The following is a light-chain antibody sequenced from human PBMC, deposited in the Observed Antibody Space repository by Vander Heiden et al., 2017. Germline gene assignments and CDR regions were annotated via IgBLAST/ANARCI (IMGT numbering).Light chain of an antibody. CDR3: AAWDASLSGWV. J-gene: IGLJ3*02. Sequence: QSVLTQPPSASGTPGQRVTISCSGSSANLGSNYVYWYQQLPGPAPKLLIFSNNQRPSGVPARFSASKPGTSASLAISGLRSADEADYYCAAWDASLSGWVFGGGTKLTVL. V-gene: IGLV1-47*02. CDR1: SANLGSNY. CDR2: SNN.